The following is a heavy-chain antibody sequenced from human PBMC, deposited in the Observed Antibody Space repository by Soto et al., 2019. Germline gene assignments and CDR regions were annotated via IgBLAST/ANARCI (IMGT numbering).Heavy chain of an antibody. D-gene: IGHD1-26*01. Sequence: QVQLVQSGAEVKKPGSSVKVSCKASGGTFSSYAISWVRQAPGQGLEWMGGIIPIFGTANYAQKFQSRVTITADDSASTAYMELSRLRSEDTAVYYCARVRWELLRYSWFDPWGQGTLVTVSS. CDR3: ARVRWELLRYSWFDP. CDR2: IIPIFGTA. CDR1: GGTFSSYA. J-gene: IGHJ5*02. V-gene: IGHV1-69*01.